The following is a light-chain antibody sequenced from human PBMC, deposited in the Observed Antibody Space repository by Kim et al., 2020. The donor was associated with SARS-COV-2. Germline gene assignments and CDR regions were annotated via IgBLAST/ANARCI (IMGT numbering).Light chain of an antibody. CDR2: GAS. CDR1: QTISNN. V-gene: IGKV3-15*01. J-gene: IGKJ2*01. CDR3: QQYNKRYT. Sequence: LAGSPGERATLTCRASQTISNNLAWYQQKPGQAPSLIMYGASTRATDIPARFTGSGSGTEFTLTISSLQSEDFAVYYCQQYNKRYTFGQGTKLEI.